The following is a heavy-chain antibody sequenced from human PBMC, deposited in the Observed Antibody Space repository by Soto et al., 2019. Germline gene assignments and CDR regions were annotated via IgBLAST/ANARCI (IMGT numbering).Heavy chain of an antibody. V-gene: IGHV4-59*01. CDR3: AREDTTVDSSYYYGLDV. J-gene: IGHJ6*02. D-gene: IGHD1-1*01. CDR1: DGSIGSYY. CDR2: VSHSGST. Sequence: QVQLQESGPGLVKPSETLSLTCTVSDGSIGSYYWSWIRQPPGKGLEWIGYVSHSGSTNYNPSLKGRVTSSLDTSQNQLSRRLSSVTAADTAVYYCAREDTTVDSSYYYGLDVWGQGTTVTVSS.